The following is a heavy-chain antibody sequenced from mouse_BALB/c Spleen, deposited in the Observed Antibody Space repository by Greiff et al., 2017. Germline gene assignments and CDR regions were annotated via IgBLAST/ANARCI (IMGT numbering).Heavy chain of an antibody. CDR1: GYTFTNYW. J-gene: IGHJ3*01. V-gene: IGHV1-63*02. Sequence: VQLQQSGAELVRPGTSVKISCKASGYTFTNYWLGWVKQRPGHGLEWIGDIYPGGGYTNYNEKFKGKATLTADTSSSTAYMHLSSLTSEDSAVYFCARGRGYDGFAYWGQGTLVTVSA. D-gene: IGHD2-2*01. CDR3: ARGRGYDGFAY. CDR2: IYPGGGYT.